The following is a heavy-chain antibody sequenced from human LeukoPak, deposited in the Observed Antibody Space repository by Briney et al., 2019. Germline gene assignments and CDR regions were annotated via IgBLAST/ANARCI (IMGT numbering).Heavy chain of an antibody. CDR2: VRYTGSNQ. Sequence: GGSLRLSCAASGFTFSSYGMHWVRQAPGKGLEWVAFVRYTGSNQYYTDSVKGRFTISRDNFKDTLYLQMNSLRADDTAVYYCARDSKIQSWLYYFDYWGQGTLVTVSS. V-gene: IGHV3-30*02. CDR1: GFTFSSYG. J-gene: IGHJ4*02. D-gene: IGHD5-18*01. CDR3: ARDSKIQSWLYYFDY.